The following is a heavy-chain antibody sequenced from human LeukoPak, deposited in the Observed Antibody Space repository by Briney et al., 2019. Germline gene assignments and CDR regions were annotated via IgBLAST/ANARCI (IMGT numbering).Heavy chain of an antibody. CDR2: ISSSGSTI. Sequence: AGGSLRLSRAASGVTFNDYFMSWIRQAPGKGLEWVSYISSSGSTIYYVDSVKGRFTISRDNAKNSLYLQMNSLRAEDTAVYYCASLRGGYDSFAFDYWGQGTLVTVSS. CDR1: GVTFNDYF. V-gene: IGHV3-11*01. D-gene: IGHD5-12*01. J-gene: IGHJ4*02. CDR3: ASLRGGYDSFAFDY.